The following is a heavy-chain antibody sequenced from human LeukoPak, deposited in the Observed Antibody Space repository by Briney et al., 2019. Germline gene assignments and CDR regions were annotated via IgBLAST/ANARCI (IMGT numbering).Heavy chain of an antibody. CDR3: ARIGLSGDY. D-gene: IGHD1-26*01. CDR2: IYYSGST. V-gene: IGHV4-39*01. Sequence: SETLSLTCTVSGGSISSSSYYWGWIRQPPGKGLEWIESIYYSGSTYYNPSLKSRVTISVDTSKNQFSLKLSSVTAADTAVYYCARIGLSGDYWGQGTLVTVSS. CDR1: GGSISSSSYY. J-gene: IGHJ4*02.